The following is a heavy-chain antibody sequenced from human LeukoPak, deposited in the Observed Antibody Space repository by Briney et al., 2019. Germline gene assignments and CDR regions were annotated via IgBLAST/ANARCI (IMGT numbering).Heavy chain of an antibody. CDR1: GYTFTSYA. Sequence: ASVKVSCKASGYTFTSYAMNWVRQAPGQGLEWMGWINTNTGNPTYAQGFTGRFVFSLDTSVSTAYLQISSLKAEDTAVYYCAREGASSSWYFTWSASFDYWGQGTLVTVSS. CDR2: INTNTGNP. CDR3: AREGASSSWYFTWSASFDY. J-gene: IGHJ4*02. D-gene: IGHD6-13*01. V-gene: IGHV7-4-1*02.